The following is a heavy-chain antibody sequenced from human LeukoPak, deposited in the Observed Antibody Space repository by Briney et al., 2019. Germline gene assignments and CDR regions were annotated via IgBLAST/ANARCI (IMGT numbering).Heavy chain of an antibody. CDR1: GDSISNHIYY. CDR3: ARLRALSGHRGAFDI. D-gene: IGHD5/OR15-5a*01. CDR2: VYYTGNA. V-gene: IGHV4-39*01. Sequence: PSETLSLTCAVSGDSISNHIYYWDWLRQTPGKGLEWIGPVYYTGNAYYNPSLKSRVTISVDTSDNRFSLHLSSVNAADTAIYYCARLRALSGHRGAFDIWGQGTLVTVSS. J-gene: IGHJ3*02.